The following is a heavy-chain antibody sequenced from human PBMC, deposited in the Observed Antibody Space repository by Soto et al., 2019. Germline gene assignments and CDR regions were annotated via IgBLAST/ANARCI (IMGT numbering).Heavy chain of an antibody. J-gene: IGHJ4*02. D-gene: IGHD3-22*01. V-gene: IGHV3-23*01. Sequence: GGSLRLSCAASGFPFSSYAMSWVRTAPGKGLEWVSTISGSGGTTYYADSVKGRFTISRDNSKSTLYLQMNSLRVEDTAVYYCAKDLYDSSGYWDYFDYWGQGTLVTVSS. CDR1: GFPFSSYA. CDR3: AKDLYDSSGYWDYFDY. CDR2: ISGSGGTT.